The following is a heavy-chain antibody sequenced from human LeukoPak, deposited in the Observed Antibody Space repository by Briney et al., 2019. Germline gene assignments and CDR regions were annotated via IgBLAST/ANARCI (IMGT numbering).Heavy chain of an antibody. J-gene: IGHJ3*01. CDR2: IVVGSGNT. V-gene: IGHV1-58*01. CDR1: GFTFTSFA. Sequence: GTSVKVSCKASGFTFTSFAVQWVRQARGQRLEWIGWIVVGSGNTNYAQKFQERVTITRDMSTSLVYMELSSLRSEDTAVYYCAAEAAYYYDSRDAFDVWGQGTMVTVSS. CDR3: AAEAAYYYDSRDAFDV. D-gene: IGHD3-22*01.